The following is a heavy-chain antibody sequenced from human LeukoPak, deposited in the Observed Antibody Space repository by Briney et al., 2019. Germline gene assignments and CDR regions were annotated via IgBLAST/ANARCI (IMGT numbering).Heavy chain of an antibody. CDR3: ASLGVGASPWYFDY. V-gene: IGHV3-7*03. CDR1: GFTFNNYW. J-gene: IGHJ4*02. Sequence: PGGSLRLSCAASGFTFNNYWMSWLRQAPGRGLEWVANIDEHGSGKWFVDSVKGRFTISRDNSKNTLYLQMNSLRAEDTAVYYCASLGVGASPWYFDYWGQGTLVTVSS. D-gene: IGHD1-26*01. CDR2: IDEHGSGK.